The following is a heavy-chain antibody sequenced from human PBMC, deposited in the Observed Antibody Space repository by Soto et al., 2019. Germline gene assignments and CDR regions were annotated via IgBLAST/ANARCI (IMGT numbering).Heavy chain of an antibody. D-gene: IGHD3-10*01. Sequence: SETLSLTCTVSGGSISSYYWSWIRQPPGKGLEWIGYIYYSGSTNYNPSLKSRVTISVDTSKNQFSLKLSSVTAADTAVYYCARGRYYGSGSYQSFYYYYGMDVWGKGTTVTVST. J-gene: IGHJ6*04. CDR2: IYYSGST. CDR3: ARGRYYGSGSYQSFYYYYGMDV. V-gene: IGHV4-59*01. CDR1: GGSISSYY.